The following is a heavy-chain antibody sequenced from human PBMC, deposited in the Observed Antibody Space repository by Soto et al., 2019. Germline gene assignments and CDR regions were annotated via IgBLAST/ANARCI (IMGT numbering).Heavy chain of an antibody. CDR1: GGSISTYY. V-gene: IGHV4-59*08. D-gene: IGHD3-10*01. CDR3: ARHGFGALHGFVDV. J-gene: IGHJ6*02. CDR2: VHDSWGP. Sequence: SETLSLTCTVSGGSISTYYWSWIRQTPGKGLEWIGYVHDSWGPNYNPSLKSRVAISLDTFKSQFSLKLTSVTATVTAVYYCARHGFGALHGFVDVWGQGTTVT.